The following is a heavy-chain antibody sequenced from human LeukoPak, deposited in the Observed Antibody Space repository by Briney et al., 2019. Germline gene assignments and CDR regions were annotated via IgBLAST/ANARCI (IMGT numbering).Heavy chain of an antibody. Sequence: ASVKVSFKSSAYTFTIYGISWVRQAPGQGLERMGWISAYNGNTNYAQKLQGRVTMTTDTSTSTAYMELRSLRSNDTAVYYCARDDWLFSYNWFDPWGQGTLVTVSS. V-gene: IGHV1-18*01. D-gene: IGHD3-9*01. CDR2: ISAYNGNT. CDR1: AYTFTIYG. J-gene: IGHJ5*02. CDR3: ARDDWLFSYNWFDP.